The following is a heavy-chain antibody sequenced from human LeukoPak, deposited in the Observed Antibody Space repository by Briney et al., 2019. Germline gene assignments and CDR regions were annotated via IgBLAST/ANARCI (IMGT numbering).Heavy chain of an antibody. CDR1: GGSISSGGYY. J-gene: IGHJ4*02. D-gene: IGHD6-6*01. Sequence: TSETLSLTCTVSGGSISSGGYYWSWLRQHPGKGLDSIGYIYYSGSTNYNPHLKSRVTISVDASKNQFSLKLSSVTAADTAVYYCARGGPSIISSSYYFDYWGQGTLVTVSS. V-gene: IGHV4-61*08. CDR2: IYYSGST. CDR3: ARGGPSIISSSYYFDY.